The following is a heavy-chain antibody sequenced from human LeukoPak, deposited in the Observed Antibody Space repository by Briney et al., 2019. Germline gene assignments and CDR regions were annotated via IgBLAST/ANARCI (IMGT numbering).Heavy chain of an antibody. CDR2: INPNSGGT. Sequence: ASVKVSCKASGYTFTGYYMHWVRQAPGQGLEWMGWINPNSGGTNYAQKFQGRVTITADESTSTAYMELSSLRSADTAVYYCASSLGYCTSGVCFNWFDPWGQGTLVTVSS. V-gene: IGHV1-2*02. J-gene: IGHJ5*02. CDR3: ASSLGYCTSGVCFNWFDP. CDR1: GYTFTGYY. D-gene: IGHD2-8*01.